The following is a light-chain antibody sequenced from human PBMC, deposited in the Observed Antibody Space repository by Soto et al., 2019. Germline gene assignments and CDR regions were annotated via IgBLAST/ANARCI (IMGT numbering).Light chain of an antibody. Sequence: QSARTHPASVSWSPGQSITISCTGTSSDVGGYNHVSWYQHHPGKAPKLMIYEVSNRPSGVSNRFSGSKSGYTASLTISGLQAEEEADYYCNSHTSSGFRVFGTGTKVTVL. CDR2: EVS. CDR3: NSHTSSGFRV. J-gene: IGLJ1*01. CDR1: SSDVGGYNH. V-gene: IGLV2-14*01.